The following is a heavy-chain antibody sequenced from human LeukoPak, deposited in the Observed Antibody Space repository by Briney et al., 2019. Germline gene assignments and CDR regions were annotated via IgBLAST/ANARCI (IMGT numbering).Heavy chain of an antibody. CDR1: ANTFTSYA. D-gene: IGHD2-15*01. CDR2: INTNTGNP. Sequence: ASVKVPCKASANTFTSYAMNWVRQAPGQGLEWMGWINTNTGNPTFAQGFTGRFVFSLDTSVSTAYLQISSLKAEDTAVYYCARGPLEVAATFYYYGMDVWGQGTTVTVSS. J-gene: IGHJ6*02. CDR3: ARGPLEVAATFYYYGMDV. V-gene: IGHV7-4-1*02.